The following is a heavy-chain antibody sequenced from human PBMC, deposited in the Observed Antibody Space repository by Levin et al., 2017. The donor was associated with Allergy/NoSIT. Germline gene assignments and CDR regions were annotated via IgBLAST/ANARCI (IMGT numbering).Heavy chain of an antibody. CDR3: ARDLGDYGSGSYYNG. CDR2: INPNSGGT. CDR1: GSTFTGYY. Sequence: GGSLRLSCKASGSTFTGYYMHWGRQAPGQGLEWMGWINPNSGGTNYAQKFQGRVTMTRDTSISTAYMELSRLRSDDTAVYYGARDLGDYGSGSYYNGWGQGTLVTVSS. J-gene: IGHJ4*02. V-gene: IGHV1-2*02. D-gene: IGHD3-10*01.